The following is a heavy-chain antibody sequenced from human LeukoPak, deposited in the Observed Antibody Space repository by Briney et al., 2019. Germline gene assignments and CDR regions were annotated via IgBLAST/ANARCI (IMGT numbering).Heavy chain of an antibody. D-gene: IGHD5-24*01. V-gene: IGHV4-4*02. CDR3: ATQGWLQSEYYFDS. J-gene: IGHJ4*02. CDR1: GFTFSSYS. CDR2: IYHSGNT. Sequence: GSLRLSCAASGFTFSSYSMNWVRQPPGKGLEWVGEIYHSGNTFYNQSLRSRVTISLDKSKNQFSLKLSSVTAADTALYYCATQGWLQSEYYFDSWGQGTLVTVSS.